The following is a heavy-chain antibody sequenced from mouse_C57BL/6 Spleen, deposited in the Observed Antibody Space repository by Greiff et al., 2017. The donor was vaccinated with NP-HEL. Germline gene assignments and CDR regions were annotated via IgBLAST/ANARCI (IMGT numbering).Heavy chain of an antibody. Sequence: LQQPGAELVKPGASVKLSCKASGYTFTSYWMQWVKQRPGQGLEWIGEIDPSDSYTNYNQKFKGKATLTVDTSSSTAYMQLSSLTSEDSAVYYCARNLDYPFAYWGQGTLVTVSA. D-gene: IGHD5-5*01. CDR3: ARNLDYPFAY. V-gene: IGHV1-50*01. J-gene: IGHJ3*01. CDR2: IDPSDSYT. CDR1: GYTFTSYW.